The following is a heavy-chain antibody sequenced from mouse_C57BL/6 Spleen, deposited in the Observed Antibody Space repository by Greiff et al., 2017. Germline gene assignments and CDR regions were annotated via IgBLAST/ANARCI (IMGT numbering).Heavy chain of an antibody. J-gene: IGHJ4*01. CDR1: GYTFTSYG. Sequence: VMLVESGAELARPGASVKLSCKASGYTFTSYGISWVKQRNGQGLEWIGEIYPRSGNTYYNEKFKGKATLTADKSSSTAYMELRSLTSEDSAVYFCARRDYDNDYYAMDYWGQGTTLTVSS. CDR2: IYPRSGNT. V-gene: IGHV1-81*01. D-gene: IGHD2-4*01. CDR3: ARRDYDNDYYAMDY.